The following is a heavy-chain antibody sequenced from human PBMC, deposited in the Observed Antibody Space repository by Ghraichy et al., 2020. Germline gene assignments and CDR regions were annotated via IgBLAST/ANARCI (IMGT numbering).Heavy chain of an antibody. Sequence: SETLSLICTVSPGSMSSFNWNWVRQSPEKGLEWIGNISSSGRANYNPFLQNRVTISIDPPKNQFSLKVRPVTAADAAIYYCARHQSSCNNYGVDVWGQGTTVAVSS. CDR1: PGSMSSFN. CDR3: ARHQSSCNNYGVDV. D-gene: IGHD6-6*01. J-gene: IGHJ6*02. V-gene: IGHV4-4*09. CDR2: ISSSGRA.